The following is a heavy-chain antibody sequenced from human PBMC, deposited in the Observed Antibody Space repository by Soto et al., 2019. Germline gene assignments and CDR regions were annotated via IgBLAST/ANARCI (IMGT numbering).Heavy chain of an antibody. CDR1: GFTFSSYA. V-gene: IGHV3-30-3*01. J-gene: IGHJ5*02. D-gene: IGHD6-19*01. CDR3: ASLLAVAGREAFDP. CDR2: ISYDGSNK. Sequence: PGGSLRLSCAASGFTFSSYAMHWVRQAPGKGLEWVAVISYDGSNKYYADSVKGRFTISRDNSKNTLYLQMNSLRAEDTAVYYCASLLAVAGREAFDPWGQGTLVTVSS.